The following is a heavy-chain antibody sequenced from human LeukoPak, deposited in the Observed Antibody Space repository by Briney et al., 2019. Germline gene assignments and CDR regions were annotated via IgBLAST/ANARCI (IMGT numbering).Heavy chain of an antibody. CDR3: ARARSGYYPDAFDI. V-gene: IGHV3-21*01. D-gene: IGHD3-22*01. Sequence: GGSLRLSCAASGFTFSSYSMNWVRQAPGKGLEWVSSISSSSSYIYYADSVKGRFTISRDNAKNSLYLQMNSLRAEDTAVYYCARARSGYYPDAFDIWGQGTMVTVSS. CDR1: GFTFSSYS. CDR2: ISSSSSYI. J-gene: IGHJ3*02.